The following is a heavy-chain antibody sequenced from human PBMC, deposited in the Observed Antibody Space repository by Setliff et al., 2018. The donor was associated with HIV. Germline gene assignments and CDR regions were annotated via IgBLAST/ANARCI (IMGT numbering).Heavy chain of an antibody. CDR2: ISGYNGKT. D-gene: IGHD3-10*01. CDR3: ARDDPIRKEVASGLDY. CDR1: GYAFTMYG. Sequence: ASVKVSCKASGYAFTMYGITWVRQAPGQGLGWMGWISGYNGKTNYAQNFQGRVTMTTDTSTSTAYMEVRSLRYDDTAVYYCARDDPIRKEVASGLDYWGQGTLVTVSS. V-gene: IGHV1-18*01. J-gene: IGHJ4*02.